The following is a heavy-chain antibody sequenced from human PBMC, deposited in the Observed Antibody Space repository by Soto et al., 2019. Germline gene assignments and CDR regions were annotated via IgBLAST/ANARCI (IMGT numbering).Heavy chain of an antibody. J-gene: IGHJ4*02. CDR2: TSYDGNNE. V-gene: IGHV3-30*18. D-gene: IGHD1-1*01. CDR3: AKDKGVFNWATSYFDY. Sequence: LNISCAASGFTFSNYSMHWVLQAPGNGLEWVALTSYDGNNEYYTDSVKGRFTISRDNSKNTLFLQMNSPRPEDTAVYYCAKDKGVFNWATSYFDYWGQGALVTVS. CDR1: GFTFSNYS.